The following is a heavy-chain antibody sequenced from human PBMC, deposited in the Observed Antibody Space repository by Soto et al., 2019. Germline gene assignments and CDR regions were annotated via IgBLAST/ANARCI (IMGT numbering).Heavy chain of an antibody. CDR3: ARVCGGDCHYGMDV. Sequence: SETLSLTCTFSGFSISSGGYYWSWIRQRPGKGLEWIGYIYYSGSTYYNPSLKSRVTISVDTSKNQFSLKLSSVTAADTAVYYCARVCGGDCHYGMDVWGQGTTVTVSS. CDR1: GFSISSGGYY. D-gene: IGHD2-21*02. J-gene: IGHJ6*02. CDR2: IYYSGST. V-gene: IGHV4-31*03.